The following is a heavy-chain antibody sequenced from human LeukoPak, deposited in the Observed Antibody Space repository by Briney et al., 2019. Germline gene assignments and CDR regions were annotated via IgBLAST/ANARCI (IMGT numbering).Heavy chain of an antibody. CDR2: INHSGST. J-gene: IGHJ4*02. Sequence: PSETLSLTCAVYGGSFSGYYWTWIRQTPGKGLEWIGEINHSGSTNYIPSLKSRVTISVDTSKNQFSLKVNSVTAADTAVYYCARGHEEWELLQRAVHFDYWGQGTLVSVPS. V-gene: IGHV4-34*01. D-gene: IGHD1-26*01. CDR3: ARGHEEWELLQRAVHFDY. CDR1: GGSFSGYY.